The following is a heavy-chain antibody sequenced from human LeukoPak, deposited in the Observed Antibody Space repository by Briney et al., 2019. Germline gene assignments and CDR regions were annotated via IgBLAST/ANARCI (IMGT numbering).Heavy chain of an antibody. CDR2: SDGGGSST. Sequence: GGSLRLSCAASGFTFSYYWMHWVRQVPGKGLVWVSRSDGGGSSTSYADSVKGRFSISRDNAKSILYLQMNSLRAEDTAVYYCARGRGSSGGAYVGDYWGHGTLVTVSS. V-gene: IGHV3-74*01. CDR3: ARGRGSSGGAYVGDY. D-gene: IGHD3-22*01. CDR1: GFTFSYYW. J-gene: IGHJ4*01.